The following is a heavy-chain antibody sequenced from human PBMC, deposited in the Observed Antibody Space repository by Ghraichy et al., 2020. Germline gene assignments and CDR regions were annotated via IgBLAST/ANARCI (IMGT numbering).Heavy chain of an antibody. CDR2: GGGST. D-gene: IGHD2-15*01. CDR3: ARRLGLPLLLHFDL. V-gene: IGHV3-23*01. J-gene: IGHJ2*01. Sequence: GGGSTYYADSVKGRLTVSRDNSKNTVYVPMNPLRAKDRAVYYCARRLGLPLLLHFDLWGRGTLVPVS.